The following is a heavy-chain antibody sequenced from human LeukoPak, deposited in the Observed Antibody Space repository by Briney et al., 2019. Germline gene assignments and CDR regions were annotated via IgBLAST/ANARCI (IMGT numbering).Heavy chain of an antibody. Sequence: GASVKVSCKTFGFNFITSSIYWVRQAPGQRLEWLGWINPGNGDTKYSQNFQGRVTVTSDTSAATAYVELNSLTSEDTAVYYCARERWHCRVNCYSVHYYALDVWGQGTTVTVSS. CDR1: GFNFITSS. CDR2: INPGNGDT. D-gene: IGHD2-15*01. CDR3: ARERWHCRVNCYSVHYYALDV. V-gene: IGHV1-3*01. J-gene: IGHJ6*02.